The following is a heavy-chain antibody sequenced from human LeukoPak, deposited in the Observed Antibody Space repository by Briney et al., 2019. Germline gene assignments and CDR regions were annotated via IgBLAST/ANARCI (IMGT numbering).Heavy chain of an antibody. J-gene: IGHJ4*02. CDR3: ARDHGVTMVRGVITGFDY. Sequence: ASVKVSCKASGGTFSSYAISWVRQAPGQGLEWMGGIIPIFGTANYAQKFKGRVTITADESTSTAYMELSSLRSEDTAVYYCARDHGVTMVRGVITGFDYWGQGTLVTVPS. V-gene: IGHV1-69*13. CDR1: GGTFSSYA. CDR2: IIPIFGTA. D-gene: IGHD3-10*01.